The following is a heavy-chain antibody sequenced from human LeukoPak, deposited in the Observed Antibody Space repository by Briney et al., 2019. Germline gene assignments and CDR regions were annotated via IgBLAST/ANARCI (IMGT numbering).Heavy chain of an antibody. CDR1: GFNVRSNY. Sequence: PEGSLRLSCAASGFNVRSNYMSWIRQAPGKGLEWVSIIYAGDDIHYADSVKGRFTISTDNSKNTLNLQMNSLRPEDTAVYYCARGPIAVPPSYMDVWGKGTTVTVSS. CDR3: ARGPIAVPPSYMDV. J-gene: IGHJ6*03. V-gene: IGHV3-66*02. D-gene: IGHD6-19*01. CDR2: IYAGDDI.